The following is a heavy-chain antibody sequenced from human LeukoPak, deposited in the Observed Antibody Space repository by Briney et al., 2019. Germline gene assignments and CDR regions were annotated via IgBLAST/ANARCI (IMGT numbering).Heavy chain of an antibody. CDR2: IIPIFGTA. V-gene: IGHV1-69*13. CDR3: ASGESRLKGPYYGMDV. CDR1: GGTFSSYA. J-gene: IGHJ6*02. D-gene: IGHD7-27*01. Sequence: ASVKVSCKASGGTFSSYAISWVRQAPGQGLEWMGGIIPIFGTANYAQKFQGRVTITADESTSTAYMELSSLRSEDTAVYYCASGESRLKGPYYGMDVWGQGTTVTVSS.